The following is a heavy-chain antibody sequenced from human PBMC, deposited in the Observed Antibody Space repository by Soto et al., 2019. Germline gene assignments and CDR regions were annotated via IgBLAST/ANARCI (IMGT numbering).Heavy chain of an antibody. CDR2: FDPEDGET. CDR3: ATGYYYGSGKLVY. J-gene: IGHJ4*02. V-gene: IGHV1-24*01. Sequence: ASVKVSCKVSGYTLTELSMHWVRQAPGKGLEWMGGFDPEDGETIYAQKFQGRVTMTEDTSTDTAYMELSSLRSEDTAVYYYATGYYYGSGKLVYWGQGTLVSVSS. CDR1: GYTLTELS. D-gene: IGHD3-10*01.